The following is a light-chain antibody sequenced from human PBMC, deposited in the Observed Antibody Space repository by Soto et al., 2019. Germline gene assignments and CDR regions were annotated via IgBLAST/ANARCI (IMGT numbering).Light chain of an antibody. CDR1: QSVGSN. CDR3: QQYNNWPPDRT. CDR2: GAS. Sequence: EIVMTQSPATLSVSPGERATLSCRASQSVGSNLAWYQQKPGQAPRLLIYGASTRATGIPARFSGSGSGTEFTLTRSSLQSEDFAIYFCQQYNNWPPDRTFGQGTKVEIK. V-gene: IGKV3-15*01. J-gene: IGKJ1*01.